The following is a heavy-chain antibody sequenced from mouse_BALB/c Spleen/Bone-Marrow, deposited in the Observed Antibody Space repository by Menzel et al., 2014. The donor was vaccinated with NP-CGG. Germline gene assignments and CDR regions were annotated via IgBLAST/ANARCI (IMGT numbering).Heavy chain of an antibody. V-gene: IGHV1-54*03. CDR3: ARSRDYYDNNSFAY. J-gene: IGHJ3*01. Sequence: VQLQQSGAELVRPGTSLKVSCQASGYVFTDFLLEWVKQRPGQGLEWVGVINPGSGGTNYNEKFKDKATLTADRSSSTAYMQLSSLTSDGSAVYFCARSRDYYDNNSFAYWGQGTLVTVSA. CDR1: GYVFTDFL. D-gene: IGHD1-1*01. CDR2: INPGSGGT.